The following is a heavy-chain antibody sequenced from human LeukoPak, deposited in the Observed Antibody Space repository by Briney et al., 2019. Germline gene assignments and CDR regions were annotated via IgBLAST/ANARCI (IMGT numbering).Heavy chain of an antibody. V-gene: IGHV3-21*01. Sequence: PGGSLRLSCAASGFTFSSYSMNWVRQAPGKGREWVSSISSSSSYIYYAGSVEGRCTIPRDNAKQPLYLRMNRLRAEGTAVSFCASDDYVWGSYRYRYWGQGTLVTVSS. J-gene: IGHJ4*02. CDR3: ASDDYVWGSYRYRY. CDR2: ISSSSSYI. D-gene: IGHD3-16*02. CDR1: GFTFSSYS.